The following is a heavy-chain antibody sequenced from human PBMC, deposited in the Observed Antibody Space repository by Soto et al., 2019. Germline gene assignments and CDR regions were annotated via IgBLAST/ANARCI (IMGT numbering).Heavy chain of an antibody. CDR1: GGTFSSYA. J-gene: IGHJ4*02. CDR2: IIPIFGTA. D-gene: IGHD1-1*01. V-gene: IGHV1-69*13. CDR3: AANLEIATTTFDY. Sequence: ASVKVSCKASGGTFSSYAISWVRQAPGQGLEWMGGIIPIFGTANYAQKFQGRVTITADESTSTAYMELSSLRSEDTAVYYCAANLEIATTTFDYWGQGTLVTVSS.